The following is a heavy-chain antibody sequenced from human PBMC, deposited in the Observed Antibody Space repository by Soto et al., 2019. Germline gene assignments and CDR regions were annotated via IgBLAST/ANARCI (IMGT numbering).Heavy chain of an antibody. V-gene: IGHV1-69*13. D-gene: IGHD4-17*01. CDR2: IISIFGTA. Sequence: SVKISSNASAGSFISNASSCGLHAPGQRLEWIVGIISIFGTANCSHTFQGRVTITSDETTITAYKELSSMRSDDTAVYYCARVVLSGDYEGQPDYWGQGTLVTVSS. CDR1: AGSFISNA. J-gene: IGHJ4*02. CDR3: ARVVLSGDYEGQPDY.